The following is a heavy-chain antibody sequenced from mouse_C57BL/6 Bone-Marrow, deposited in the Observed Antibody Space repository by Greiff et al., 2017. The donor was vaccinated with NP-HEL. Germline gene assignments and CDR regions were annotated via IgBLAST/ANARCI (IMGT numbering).Heavy chain of an antibody. CDR2: ISYDGSN. D-gene: IGHD2-3*01. J-gene: IGHJ3*01. CDR3: ARGGYDGYYSFAY. Sequence: QLKASGPGLVKPSQSLSLTLPVSCYSITSGYYWNWIRQFPGNKLEWMGYISYDGSNNYNPSLKNRIPITRDTSKNQFFLKLNSVTTEDTATYYCARGGYDGYYSFAYWGQGTLVTVSA. V-gene: IGHV3-6*01. CDR1: CYSITSGYY.